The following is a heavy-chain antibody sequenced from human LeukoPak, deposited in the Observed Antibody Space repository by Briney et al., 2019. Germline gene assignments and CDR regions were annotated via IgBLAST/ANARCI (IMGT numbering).Heavy chain of an antibody. CDR3: AKDFVYYYDSSGYYRNYYFDY. V-gene: IGHV3-30*18. J-gene: IGHJ4*02. CDR1: GFTFSSYG. CDR2: ISYGGSNK. Sequence: GGSLRLSCAASGFTFSSYGMHWVRQAPGKGLEWVAVISYGGSNKYYADSVKGRFTISRDNSKNTLYLQMNSLRAEDTAVYYCAKDFVYYYDSSGYYRNYYFDYWGQGTLVTVSS. D-gene: IGHD3-22*01.